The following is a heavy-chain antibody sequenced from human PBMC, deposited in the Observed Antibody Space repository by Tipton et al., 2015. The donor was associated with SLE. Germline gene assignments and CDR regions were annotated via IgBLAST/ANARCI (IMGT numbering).Heavy chain of an antibody. CDR2: IYYSGST. Sequence: TLSLTCAVYGGSFSGYYWSWIRQPPGKGLEWIGYIYYSGSTYYNPSLKSRVTISVDTSKNQFSLKLSSVTAADTAVYYCARDATPMVRGVMAFDICGQGTMVTVSS. CDR1: GGSFSGYY. J-gene: IGHJ3*02. D-gene: IGHD3-10*01. CDR3: ARDATPMVRGVMAFDI. V-gene: IGHV4-34*09.